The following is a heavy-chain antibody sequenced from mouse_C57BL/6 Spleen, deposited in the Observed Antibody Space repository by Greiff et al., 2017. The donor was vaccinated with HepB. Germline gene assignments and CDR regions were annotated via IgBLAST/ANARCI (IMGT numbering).Heavy chain of an antibody. D-gene: IGHD1-1*01. J-gene: IGHJ4*01. CDR2: IYPGSGST. CDR3: ARIGSSPHYYAMDY. V-gene: IGHV1-55*01. Sequence: QVQLQQPGAELVKPGASVKMSCKASGYTFTSYWITWVKQRPGQGLEWIGDIYPGSGSTNYNEKFKSKATLTVDTSSSTAYMQLSSLTSEDSAVYYCARIGSSPHYYAMDYWGQGTSVTVSS. CDR1: GYTFTSYW.